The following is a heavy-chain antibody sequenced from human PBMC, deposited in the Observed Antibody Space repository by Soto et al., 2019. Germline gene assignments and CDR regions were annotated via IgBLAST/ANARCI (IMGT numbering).Heavy chain of an antibody. Sequence: QVQLVESGGGVVQPGRSLRLSCAASGFTFSSYAMHWVRQAPGKGLEWVAVISYDGSNKYYADSVKGRFTISRDNSKNTLYLQMNSLRAEDTAVYYCAREWSSSSWYSCYWGQGTLVTVSS. V-gene: IGHV3-30-3*01. CDR3: AREWSSSSWYSCY. D-gene: IGHD6-13*01. CDR1: GFTFSSYA. J-gene: IGHJ4*02. CDR2: ISYDGSNK.